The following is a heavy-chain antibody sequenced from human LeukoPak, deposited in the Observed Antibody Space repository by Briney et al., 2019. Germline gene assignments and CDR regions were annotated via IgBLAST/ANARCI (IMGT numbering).Heavy chain of an antibody. D-gene: IGHD3-9*01. Sequence: GGSLRLSCAASGFTFNTFNMNWVRQAPGKGLEWVSSITSGGDYIYYADSVKGRFSTSRDNAKNSLSLQLNSLRVEDTAVYYCARGHYDVLAASYKWTPDYWGQGTLVTVSS. V-gene: IGHV3-21*01. CDR2: ITSGGDYI. J-gene: IGHJ4*02. CDR1: GFTFNTFN. CDR3: ARGHYDVLAASYKWTPDY.